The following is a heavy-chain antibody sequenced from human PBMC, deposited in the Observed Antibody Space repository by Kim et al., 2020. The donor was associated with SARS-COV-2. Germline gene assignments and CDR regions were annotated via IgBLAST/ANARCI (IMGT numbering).Heavy chain of an antibody. Sequence: GGSLRLSCAASGFTFSNAWMSWVRQAPGKGLEWVGRIKSKTDGGTTDYAAPVKGRFTISRDDSKNTLYLQMNSLKTEDTAVYYCTTDREVVTASPRHYYYDSTPVSDNDAFDIWGQGTMVTVSS. V-gene: IGHV3-15*01. CDR1: GFTFSNAW. CDR2: IKSKTDGGTT. D-gene: IGHD3-22*01. CDR3: TTDREVVTASPRHYYYDSTPVSDNDAFDI. J-gene: IGHJ3*02.